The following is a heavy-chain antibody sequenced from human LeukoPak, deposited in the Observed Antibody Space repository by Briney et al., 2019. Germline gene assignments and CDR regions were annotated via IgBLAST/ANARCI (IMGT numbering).Heavy chain of an antibody. Sequence: SETLSLTCTVSGGSISNYYWSWIRQPPGKGLEWIGYIYYSGSTNYNPSLRSRVTISVDTSKNQFSLKLSSVTAADTAVYYCATFRRGDDFWSGYSSYFDYWGQGPLVTV. D-gene: IGHD3-3*01. V-gene: IGHV4-59*01. J-gene: IGHJ4*02. CDR1: GGSISNYY. CDR3: ATFRRGDDFWSGYSSYFDY. CDR2: IYYSGST.